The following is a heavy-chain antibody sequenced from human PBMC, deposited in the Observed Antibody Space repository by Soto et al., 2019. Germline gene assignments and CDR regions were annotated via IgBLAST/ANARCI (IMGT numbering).Heavy chain of an antibody. V-gene: IGHV3-23*01. CDR3: AKAAYYYSSGSYFPFDY. CDR2: ISGSGGST. Sequence: EVQLLESGGGLVQPGGSLRLSCAASGFTFSSHGMSWVRQAPGKGLEWVSSISGSGGSTYYADSVKGWFTISRDNSKNTMYLQMNSLRVEDTAVYYCAKAAYYYSSGSYFPFDYWGQGTLVTVSS. D-gene: IGHD3-10*01. CDR1: GFTFSSHG. J-gene: IGHJ4*02.